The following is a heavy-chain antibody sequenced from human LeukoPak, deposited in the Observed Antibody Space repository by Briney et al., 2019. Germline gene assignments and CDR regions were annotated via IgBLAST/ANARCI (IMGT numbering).Heavy chain of an antibody. V-gene: IGHV1-18*01. CDR2: LSCYNGDT. CDR3: ARDPSNSNGYHAHFDS. D-gene: IGHD3-22*01. Sequence: GASVKVSCKASGYTFSNHGISWVRQAPGQGLEWMGWLSCYNGDTMYAQNVQGRVTMTKDTSTRTAYMELRSLRSDDTAMYYCARDPSNSNGYHAHFDSWGQGTLVTVSS. J-gene: IGHJ4*02. CDR1: GYTFSNHG.